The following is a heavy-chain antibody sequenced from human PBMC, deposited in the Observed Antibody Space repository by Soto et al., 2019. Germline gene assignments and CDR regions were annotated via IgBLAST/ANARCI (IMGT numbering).Heavy chain of an antibody. CDR3: APPRGYGVFDAYDT. V-gene: IGHV3-23*01. CDR2: LTPRGGER. Sequence: PGGSMRLGCEASGFTFSIYAMRWVRQAQGKGLGWVSALTPRGGERFYADSVKGRFTISRDNSMNALYLQMNSLRIEDTAVYYCAPPRGYGVFDAYDTWGQGTMVTVSS. D-gene: IGHD4-17*01. CDR1: GFTFSIYA. J-gene: IGHJ3*02.